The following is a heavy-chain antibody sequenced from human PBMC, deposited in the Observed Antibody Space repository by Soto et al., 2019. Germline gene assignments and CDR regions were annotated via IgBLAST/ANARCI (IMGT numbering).Heavy chain of an antibody. J-gene: IGHJ3*02. V-gene: IGHV4-34*01. Sequence: SETLSLTCAVYGGSFSGYYWSWIRQPPGKGLEWIGEINHSGSTNYNPSLKSRVTISVDTSKNQFSLKLSSVTAADTAVYYCARGPARNYYDSSGYYDAFDIWGQGTMVTVSS. CDR2: INHSGST. D-gene: IGHD3-22*01. CDR1: GGSFSGYY. CDR3: ARGPARNYYDSSGYYDAFDI.